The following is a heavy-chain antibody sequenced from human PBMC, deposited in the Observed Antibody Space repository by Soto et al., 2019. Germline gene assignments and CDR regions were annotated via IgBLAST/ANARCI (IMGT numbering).Heavy chain of an antibody. CDR1: GGTFSSYA. CDR2: IIPIFGTA. V-gene: IGHV1-69*13. J-gene: IGHJ4*02. Sequence: GASVKVSCKASGGTFSSYAISLVRQAPGQGLEWMGGIIPIFGTANYAQKFQGRVTITADESTSTAYMELSSLRSEDTAVYYCARPSKKYSSGPGGFDYWGQGTLVTVSS. CDR3: ARPSKKYSSGPGGFDY. D-gene: IGHD6-19*01.